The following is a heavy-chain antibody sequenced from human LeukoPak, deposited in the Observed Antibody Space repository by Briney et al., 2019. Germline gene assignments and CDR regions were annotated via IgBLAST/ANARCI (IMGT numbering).Heavy chain of an antibody. Sequence: SVKVSCKASGGTYSSYAISWVRQAPGQGLEWMGRIIPILGIANYAQKFQGRVTITADKSTSTAYMELSSLRSEDTAVYYCARAVIGGHTAMAPDYWGQGTLVTVSS. CDR2: IIPILGIA. D-gene: IGHD5-18*01. CDR1: GGTYSSYA. V-gene: IGHV1-69*04. CDR3: ARAVIGGHTAMAPDY. J-gene: IGHJ4*02.